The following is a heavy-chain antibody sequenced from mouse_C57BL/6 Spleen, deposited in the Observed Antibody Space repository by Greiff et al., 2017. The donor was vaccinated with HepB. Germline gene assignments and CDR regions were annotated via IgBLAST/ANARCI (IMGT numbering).Heavy chain of an antibody. CDR2: IDPEDGDT. CDR1: GFNIKDYY. CDR3: TTWGGYDEGDFDY. V-gene: IGHV14-1*01. D-gene: IGHD2-2*01. J-gene: IGHJ2*01. Sequence: VQLQQSGAELVRPGASVKLSCTASGFNIKDYYMHWVKQRPEQGLEWIGRIDPEDGDTEYAPKFQGKATMTADTSSNTAYLQLSSLTSEDTAVYYCTTWGGYDEGDFDYWGQGTTLTVSS.